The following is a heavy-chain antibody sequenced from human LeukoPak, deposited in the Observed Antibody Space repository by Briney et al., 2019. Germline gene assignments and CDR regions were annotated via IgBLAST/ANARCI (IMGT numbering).Heavy chain of an antibody. CDR2: ISYDGSNK. V-gene: IGHV3-30*18. D-gene: IGHD1-26*01. J-gene: IGHJ3*02. Sequence: GGSLRLSCAASGFTFSSYGMHWVRQAPGKGLEWVPVISYDGSNKYYADSVKGRFTISRDNSKNTLYLQMNSLRAEDTAVYYCAKVPRELLLDDAFDIWGQGTMVTVSS. CDR3: AKVPRELLLDDAFDI. CDR1: GFTFSSYG.